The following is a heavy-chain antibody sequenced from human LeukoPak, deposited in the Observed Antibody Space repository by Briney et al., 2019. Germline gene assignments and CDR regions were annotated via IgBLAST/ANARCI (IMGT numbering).Heavy chain of an antibody. CDR1: DYPISSGYF. Sequence: SETLSLTCSVSDYPISSGYFWGWIRQPPGKGLEWIATISHSGSTYFNPSLKSRVIVSIDTSKNQFSLNLTSVTAADTAVYYCAREHCAGGYCYFLDYWGQGTLVTVSS. CDR2: ISHSGST. CDR3: AREHCAGGYCYFLDY. V-gene: IGHV4-38-2*02. J-gene: IGHJ4*02. D-gene: IGHD2-15*01.